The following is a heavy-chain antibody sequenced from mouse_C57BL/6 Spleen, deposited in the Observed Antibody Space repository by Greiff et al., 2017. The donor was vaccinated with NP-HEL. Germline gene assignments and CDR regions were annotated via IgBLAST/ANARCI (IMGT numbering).Heavy chain of an antibody. CDR2: IDPSDSET. Sequence: VQLQQPGAELVRPGSSVKLSCKASGYTFTSYWMHWVKQRPIQGLEWIGNIDPSDSETHYNQKFKDKATLTVDKSSSTAYMQLSSLTSEDSAVYYCARRGEDKGAMEDWGQGTSVTVSS. CDR3: ARRGEDKGAMED. CDR1: GYTFTSYW. J-gene: IGHJ4*01. D-gene: IGHD3-2*01. V-gene: IGHV1-52*01.